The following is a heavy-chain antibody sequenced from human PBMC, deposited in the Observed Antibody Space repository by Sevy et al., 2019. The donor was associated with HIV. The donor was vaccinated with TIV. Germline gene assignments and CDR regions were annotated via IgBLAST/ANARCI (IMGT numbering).Heavy chain of an antibody. D-gene: IGHD3-3*01. CDR3: ARGVKLVYDFWRYIYYFDY. CDR2: INPSGGST. V-gene: IGHV1-46*01. Sequence: ASVKVSCKASGYTFTSYYMHWVRQAPGQGLEWMGIINPSGGSTSYAQKFQGRVTMTRETSTRTVYMELSSLRSEDTAVDYCARGVKLVYDFWRYIYYFDYWGQGTLVTVSS. CDR1: GYTFTSYY. J-gene: IGHJ4*02.